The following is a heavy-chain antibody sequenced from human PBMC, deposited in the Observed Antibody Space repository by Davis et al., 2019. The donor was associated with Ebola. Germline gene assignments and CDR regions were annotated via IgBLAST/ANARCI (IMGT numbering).Heavy chain of an antibody. V-gene: IGHV3-15*05. CDR3: MSRGLISATDEAFDI. J-gene: IGHJ3*02. Sequence: GGSLRLSCAASGFTFTSAWMSWVRQAPGKGLEWVGRIKSNISGGTINYAAPVKGRFTILRDDSKNTLYLQMNSLKTEDTAMYYCMSRGLISATDEAFDIWGQGTVVTVSS. D-gene: IGHD1-7*01. CDR2: IKSNISGGTI. CDR1: GFTFTSAW.